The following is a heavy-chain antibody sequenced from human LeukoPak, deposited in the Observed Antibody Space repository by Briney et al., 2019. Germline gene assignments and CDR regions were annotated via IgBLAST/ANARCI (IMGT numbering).Heavy chain of an antibody. CDR3: ARLTALAGHRGAFDI. CDR2: IYYNGNT. CDR1: GGSIGGHTFY. Sequence: SETLSLTCNVSGGSIGGHTFYWDWIRQPPGKGLEWIATIYYNGNTFYNPSLKSRVAISIYMSKSQFSLHLSSVTAADTAIYYCARLTALAGHRGAFDIWGPGTMVTVSS. J-gene: IGHJ3*02. D-gene: IGHD6-19*01. V-gene: IGHV4-39*01.